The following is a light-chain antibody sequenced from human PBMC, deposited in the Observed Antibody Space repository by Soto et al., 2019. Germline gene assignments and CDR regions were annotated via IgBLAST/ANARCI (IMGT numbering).Light chain of an antibody. J-gene: IGKJ4*01. Sequence: SRGNIATLSCRASQSVSNNYLAWYQQKPGQAPRLLIYGASNRATGIPDRFSGSGSGTDLYLTIIRFQPDYLAVYPFPLHRSTPAPIAVGTKVDIK. CDR1: QSVSNNY. V-gene: IGKV3-20*01. CDR3: PLHRSTPAP. CDR2: GAS.